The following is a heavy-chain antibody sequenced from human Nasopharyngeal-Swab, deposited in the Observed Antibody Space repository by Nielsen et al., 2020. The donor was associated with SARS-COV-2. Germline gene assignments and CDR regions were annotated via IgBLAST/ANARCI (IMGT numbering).Heavy chain of an antibody. V-gene: IGHV5-10-1*01. CDR3: AREYTYGYYYYMDV. Sequence: VRQMPGKGLEWMGRTDPSDSYTNYSPSFQGHVTISADKSISTAYLQWSSLKASDTAMYYCAREYTYGYYYYMDVWGKGTTVTVSS. J-gene: IGHJ6*03. CDR2: TDPSDSYT. D-gene: IGHD5-18*01.